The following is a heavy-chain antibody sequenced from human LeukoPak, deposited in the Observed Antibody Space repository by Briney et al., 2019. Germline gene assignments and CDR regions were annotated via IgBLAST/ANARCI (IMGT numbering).Heavy chain of an antibody. V-gene: IGHV4-39*06. Sequence: PSETLSLTCTVSGASISSDSNYWAWVRQPPGKGLEWIGSIYHTGSTFYNPSLMSRVSIAIDSSKNQFPLKLSSVTVADTALDYCAIDISISWFYSWGQGTLVSVSS. CDR2: IYHTGST. D-gene: IGHD3-3*02. J-gene: IGHJ5*01. CDR3: AIDISISWFYS. CDR1: GASISSDSNY.